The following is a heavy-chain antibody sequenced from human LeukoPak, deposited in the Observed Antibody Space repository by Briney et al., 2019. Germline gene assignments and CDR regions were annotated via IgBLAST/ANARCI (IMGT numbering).Heavy chain of an antibody. V-gene: IGHV1-2*02. CDR2: INPNSGGT. Sequence: ASVKVSCKASGYTFTGYYMHWVRQAPGQGLEWMGWINPNSGGTNYAQKFQGRVTMTRDTSISTAYMELSRLRSDDTAVYYCARGGAYYYGSGSSSRSYFDYWGQGTLVTVSS. D-gene: IGHD3-10*01. CDR1: GYTFTGYY. CDR3: ARGGAYYYGSGSSSRSYFDY. J-gene: IGHJ4*02.